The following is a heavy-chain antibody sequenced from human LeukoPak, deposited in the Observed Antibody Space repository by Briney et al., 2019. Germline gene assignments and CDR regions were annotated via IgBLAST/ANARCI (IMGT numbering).Heavy chain of an antibody. CDR3: ARGSTIFGVVRHFDD. V-gene: IGHV4-39*07. Sequence: LETLSLTCTVSGDSFTSSSYYWAWIRQPPGKGFQWIGTVHNSGSTYYNPSLKSRVTISVDTSKNQVSLKVTSVTAADTAVYYCARGSTIFGVVRHFDDWGQGTLVTVSS. CDR1: GDSFTSSSYY. D-gene: IGHD3-3*01. CDR2: VHNSGST. J-gene: IGHJ4*02.